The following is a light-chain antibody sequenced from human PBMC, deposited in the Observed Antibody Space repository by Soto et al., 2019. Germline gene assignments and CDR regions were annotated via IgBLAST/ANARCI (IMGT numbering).Light chain of an antibody. J-gene: IGKJ3*01. CDR2: AAS. Sequence: DIQMTQSPSSLSASVGDRVNITCRASQSISSYLNWYQQKPGKAPKLLVYAASRLQSGFPSRFSGTGSGTDFTLTISRLQTEDFVTYYCQQRFRTPFTFGPGKKLDIK. V-gene: IGKV1-39*01. CDR3: QQRFRTPFT. CDR1: QSISSY.